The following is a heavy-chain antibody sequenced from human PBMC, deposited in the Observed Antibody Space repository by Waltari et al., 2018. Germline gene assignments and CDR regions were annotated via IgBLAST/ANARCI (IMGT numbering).Heavy chain of an antibody. D-gene: IGHD1-26*01. V-gene: IGHV4-61*01. Sequence: QVQLQESGPGLVKPSETLSVTCNVSGASVNSGRYYWSWIRQPPGKPLEWIGYIFYSGTSNTNPSLKSRVTMSADTPQNQFSLRMTSVTAADTAVYYCAAGFSGGYLHWGQGILVSVSP. CDR1: GASVNSGRYY. J-gene: IGHJ4*02. CDR2: IFYSGTS. CDR3: AAGFSGGYLH.